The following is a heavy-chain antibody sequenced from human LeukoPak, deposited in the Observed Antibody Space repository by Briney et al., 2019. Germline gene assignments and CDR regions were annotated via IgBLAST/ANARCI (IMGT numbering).Heavy chain of an antibody. CDR1: GYTFTAYY. D-gene: IGHD5-18*01. CDR3: ASSPHSSGLVAFDY. V-gene: IGHV1-2*02. J-gene: IGHJ4*02. Sequence: GASVKDPFMASGYTFTAYYMHWVRQAPGQGLEWMGWINPNSGETNSAHKFQGRVTMTTDTSIGTGYMELSRLRSDDTAVYFCASSPHSSGLVAFDYWGQGTLVTVSS. CDR2: INPNSGET.